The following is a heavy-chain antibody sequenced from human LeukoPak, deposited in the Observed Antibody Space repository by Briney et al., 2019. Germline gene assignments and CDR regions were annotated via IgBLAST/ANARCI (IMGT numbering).Heavy chain of an antibody. Sequence: QPGGSLRLSCAASGFTFSSYAMSWVRQAPGKGLEWVSAISGSGGSTYYAESVKGRFTISRDNSKNTLYLQMNSLRAEDTAVYYCAKGGKWDVTPFDYWGQGTLVTVSS. D-gene: IGHD1-26*01. CDR2: ISGSGGST. CDR1: GFTFSSYA. CDR3: AKGGKWDVTPFDY. J-gene: IGHJ4*02. V-gene: IGHV3-23*01.